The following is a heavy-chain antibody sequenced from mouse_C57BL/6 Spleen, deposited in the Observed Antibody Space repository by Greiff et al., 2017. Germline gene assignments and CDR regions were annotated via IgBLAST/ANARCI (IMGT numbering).Heavy chain of an antibody. Sequence: QVHVKQPGAELVMPGASVKLSCKASGYTFTSYWMHWVKQRPGQGLEWIGEIDPSDSYTNYNQKFKGKSTLTVDKSSSTAYMQLSSLTSEDSAVYYCALYDYDGAWFAYWGQGTLVTVSA. CDR2: IDPSDSYT. J-gene: IGHJ3*01. V-gene: IGHV1-69*01. CDR1: GYTFTSYW. CDR3: ALYDYDGAWFAY. D-gene: IGHD2-4*01.